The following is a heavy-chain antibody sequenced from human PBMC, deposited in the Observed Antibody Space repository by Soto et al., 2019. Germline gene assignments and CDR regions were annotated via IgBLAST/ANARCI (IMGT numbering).Heavy chain of an antibody. CDR3: ARFSGSYTRGLDY. V-gene: IGHV3-72*01. CDR1: GFTFSDHY. D-gene: IGHD1-26*01. J-gene: IGHJ4*02. Sequence: EVQLVESGGGLVQPGGSLRLSCAASGFTFSDHYMDWVRQAPGKGLEWVGRSRNKANSYSTEYAASVKGRFTISRDESKYSLYLQMNRLKTEDTAVYYCARFSGSYTRGLDYWGQGTLVTVSS. CDR2: SRNKANSYST.